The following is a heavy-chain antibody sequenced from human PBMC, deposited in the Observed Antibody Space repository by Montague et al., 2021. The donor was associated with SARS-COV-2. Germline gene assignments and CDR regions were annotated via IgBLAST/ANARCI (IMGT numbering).Heavy chain of an antibody. CDR1: GFTFDDFS. V-gene: IGHV3-9*01. CDR3: AKGRHGSGTYYSDS. CDR2: TSWDGGVK. D-gene: IGHD3-10*01. J-gene: IGHJ4*02. Sequence: SLRLSCAASGFTFDDFSMHWVRQAPGKGLVWVSRTSWDGGVKGYADSVKGRFTISRDNARNSLYLQMNSLRPDDTAFYYCAKGRHGSGTYYSDSWGQGTLVTVSS.